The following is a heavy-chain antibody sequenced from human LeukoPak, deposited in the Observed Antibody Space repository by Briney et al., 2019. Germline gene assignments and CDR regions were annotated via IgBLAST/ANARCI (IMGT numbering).Heavy chain of an antibody. CDR3: ARDPDYYDSSGYWNWFDP. J-gene: IGHJ5*02. CDR2: INTNTGNP. V-gene: IGHV7-4-1*02. D-gene: IGHD3-22*01. Sequence: ASVKVSCKASGYTFTSYAMNWVRQAPGQGLEWMGWINTNTGNPTYAQGFTGRFVFSLDTSVSTAYLQISSLKAEDTAVYYCARDPDYYDSSGYWNWFDPWGQGTLVTVSS. CDR1: GYTFTSYA.